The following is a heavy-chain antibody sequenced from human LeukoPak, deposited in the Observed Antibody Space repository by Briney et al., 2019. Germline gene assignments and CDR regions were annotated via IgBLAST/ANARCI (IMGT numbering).Heavy chain of an antibody. D-gene: IGHD3-10*01. CDR2: VYTSGTT. V-gene: IGHV4-4*07. CDR3: ARERDVPIGTSRGVVRHYYMDV. CDR1: GGSISNYH. J-gene: IGHJ6*03. Sequence: SEPLSLTCTVSGGSISNYHWSWIRQPAGKGLEWIGRVYTSGTTSFKPSLQSRVTMSLGTSKNQFYLTLSSVTAADTAEYYCARERDVPIGTSRGVVRHYYMDVWGKGITVTVSS.